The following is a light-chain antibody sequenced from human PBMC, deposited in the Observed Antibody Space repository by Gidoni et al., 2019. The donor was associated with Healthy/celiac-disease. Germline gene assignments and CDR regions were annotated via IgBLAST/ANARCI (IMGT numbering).Light chain of an antibody. J-gene: IGLJ3*02. Sequence: QSVLTQPPSASGTPGQRVTISCSGSSSNIGSNYVYWYQQLPGTAPKLLIYMNNQRPPGVPDRFSGSKSGTSASLAISGLRSEDEADYYCAAWDDSLSAWVFGGGTKLTVL. CDR3: AAWDDSLSAWV. V-gene: IGLV1-47*01. CDR2: MNN. CDR1: SSNIGSNY.